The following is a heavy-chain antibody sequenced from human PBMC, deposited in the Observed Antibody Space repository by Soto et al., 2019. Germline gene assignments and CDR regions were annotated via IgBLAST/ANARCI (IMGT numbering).Heavy chain of an antibody. J-gene: IGHJ4*02. Sequence: TGGSLRLSCAASGFTFSTYSMNWVRQAPGKGLEWVSSISSSSSYIYYADSVKGRFTISRDNAKNSLYLQMNSLRAEDTAVYYCAREWACSGGACYSFDSWGQGTLVTVSS. CDR2: ISSSSSYI. CDR1: GFTFSTYS. CDR3: AREWACSGGACYSFDS. D-gene: IGHD2-15*01. V-gene: IGHV3-21*01.